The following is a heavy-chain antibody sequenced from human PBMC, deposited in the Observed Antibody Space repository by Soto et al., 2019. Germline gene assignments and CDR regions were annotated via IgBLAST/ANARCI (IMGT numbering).Heavy chain of an antibody. CDR1: GFTFTNAW. CDR3: TLRDY. V-gene: IGHV3-15*07. J-gene: IGHJ4*02. D-gene: IGHD4-17*01. CDR2: IKSKTDGGTI. Sequence: EVQLVESGGALVKPGGSLRLSCVGSGFTFTNAWMTWVRQAPGKGLEWVGRIKSKTDGGTIDYAAPVKDRFIISRDESKNIVYLEMNSLKPEDTAVYFCTLRDYWGQGTLVTVAS.